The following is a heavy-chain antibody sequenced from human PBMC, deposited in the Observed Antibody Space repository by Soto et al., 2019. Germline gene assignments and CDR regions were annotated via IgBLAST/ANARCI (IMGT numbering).Heavy chain of an antibody. V-gene: IGHV5-51*01. CDR1: GYSFTSYW. J-gene: IGHJ6*02. CDR2: IYPGDSDT. D-gene: IGHD5-18*01. CDR3: ARFGGYSYDRVYYYYGMDV. Sequence: GESLKISCKGSGYSFTSYWIGWVRQMPGKGLEWMGIIYPGDSDTRYSPSFQGQVTISADKSISTAYLQWSSLKASDTAMYYCARFGGYSYDRVYYYYGMDVWGQGTTVTVSS.